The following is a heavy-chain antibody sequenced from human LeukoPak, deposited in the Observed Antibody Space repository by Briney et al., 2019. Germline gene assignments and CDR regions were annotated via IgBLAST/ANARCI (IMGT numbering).Heavy chain of an antibody. CDR2: IKSKTDGGTT. Sequence: GGSLRLSCAASGFTFSNAWMSWVRQAPGKGLEWVGRIKSKTDGGTTDYAAPVKGRFTISRDDSKNTLYLQMKSLKTEDTAVYYCTTDRRRTMIVVVGAFDIWGQGTMVTVSS. CDR1: GFTFSNAW. D-gene: IGHD3-22*01. CDR3: TTDRRRTMIVVVGAFDI. J-gene: IGHJ3*02. V-gene: IGHV3-15*01.